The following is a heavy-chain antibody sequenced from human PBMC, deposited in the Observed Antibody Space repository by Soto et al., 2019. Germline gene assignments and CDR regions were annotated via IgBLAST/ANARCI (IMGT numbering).Heavy chain of an antibody. CDR2: IYSGGST. CDR1: GFTVSSNY. V-gene: IGHV3-53*01. Sequence: PGGSLRLSCAASGFTVSSNYMSWVRQAPGKGLEWVSVIYSGGSTYYADSVKGRFTISRDNSKNTLYLQTNSLRAEDTAVYYCARGEMATITLEYWGQGTLVTVSS. D-gene: IGHD5-12*01. CDR3: ARGEMATITLEY. J-gene: IGHJ4*01.